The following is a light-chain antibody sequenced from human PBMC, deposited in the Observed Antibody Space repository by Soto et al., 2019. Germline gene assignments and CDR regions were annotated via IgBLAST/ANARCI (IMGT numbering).Light chain of an antibody. V-gene: IGKV3-15*01. CDR1: QSVNSN. J-gene: IGKJ1*01. Sequence: EIVLTQSPATLSLSPGERATLSCRASQSVNSNLAWYQQKAGQAPRLLIYGTSTRATGIPARFSGGGSGAEYTLTISSLQSEDFAVYYCQQYDKWPRTFGQGTKVDIK. CDR2: GTS. CDR3: QQYDKWPRT.